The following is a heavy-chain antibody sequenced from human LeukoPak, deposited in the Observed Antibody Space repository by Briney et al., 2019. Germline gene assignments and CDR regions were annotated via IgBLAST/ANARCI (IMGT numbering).Heavy chain of an antibody. Sequence: GGSLRLSCTASGFTFSSYGIHWVRQAPGKGLEWVAFIRYDGSNKYYADSVKGRFTISRDNAKNSLYLQMNTLRAEDTAVYYCARGEGLGTTNGGYYFAYWGQGSLVIVSS. D-gene: IGHD1-26*01. V-gene: IGHV3-30*02. CDR3: ARGEGLGTTNGGYYFAY. CDR1: GFTFSSYG. J-gene: IGHJ4*02. CDR2: IRYDGSNK.